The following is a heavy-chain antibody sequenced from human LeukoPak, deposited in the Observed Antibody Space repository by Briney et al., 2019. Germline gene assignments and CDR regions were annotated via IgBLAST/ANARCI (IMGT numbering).Heavy chain of an antibody. Sequence: SETLSLTCTVSGGSISSSSYYWGWIRQPPGMGLEWIGSIYYSGSTYYNPSLKSRVTISVDTSKNQFSLKLSSVTAADTAVYYCARRDSCGGDCYSGGIFDYWGQGTLVTVSS. CDR3: ARRDSCGGDCYSGGIFDY. D-gene: IGHD2-21*02. J-gene: IGHJ4*02. CDR2: IYYSGST. V-gene: IGHV4-39*01. CDR1: GGSISSSSYY.